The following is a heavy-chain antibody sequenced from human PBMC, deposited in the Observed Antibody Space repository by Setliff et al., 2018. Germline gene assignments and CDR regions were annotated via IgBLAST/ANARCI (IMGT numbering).Heavy chain of an antibody. CDR2: INTYNGDT. J-gene: IGHJ4*02. V-gene: IGHV1-18*01. CDR1: GYTFTSYG. D-gene: IGHD3-22*01. Sequence: AASVKVSCKASGYTFTSYGISWVRQAPGRGLEWMAYINTYNGDTYYAQKFQGRVTMTTDTSTSTASMELGSLRSDDTAMYYCARDAHDYDSSENPIVDYWGQGTLVTVSS. CDR3: ARDAHDYDSSENPIVDY.